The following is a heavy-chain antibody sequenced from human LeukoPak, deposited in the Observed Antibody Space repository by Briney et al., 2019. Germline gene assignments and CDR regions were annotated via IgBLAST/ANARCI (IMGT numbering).Heavy chain of an antibody. Sequence: GGSLRLSCAASGFTFSSYAMSWVRQAPGKGLEWVSAISGSGGSTYYADSVKGRFTISRDNSKNTLYLQMNSLRAEDTAVYYCAKDYYDSSGYYLLKYGMDVWGQGTTVTVSS. D-gene: IGHD3-22*01. CDR2: ISGSGGST. CDR1: GFTFSSYA. J-gene: IGHJ6*02. V-gene: IGHV3-23*01. CDR3: AKDYYDSSGYYLLKYGMDV.